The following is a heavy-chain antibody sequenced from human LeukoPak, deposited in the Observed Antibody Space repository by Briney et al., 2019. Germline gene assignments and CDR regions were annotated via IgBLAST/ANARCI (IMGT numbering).Heavy chain of an antibody. D-gene: IGHD6-19*01. Sequence: GGSLRLSCAASGFTFTSYAMSWVRQAPAKGLEWVSGISAGGENTDYADSVKGRFTISRDNSKNTLYLQVNSLRAEDTAAYYCAKSEGSSSARRFDYWGQGTLATVSS. CDR1: GFTFTSYA. J-gene: IGHJ4*02. V-gene: IGHV3-23*01. CDR2: ISAGGENT. CDR3: AKSEGSSSARRFDY.